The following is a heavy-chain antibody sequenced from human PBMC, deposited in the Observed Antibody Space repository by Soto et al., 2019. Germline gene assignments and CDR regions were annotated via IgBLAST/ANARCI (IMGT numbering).Heavy chain of an antibody. J-gene: IGHJ3*02. CDR3: ARDSLEWLLYADAFDI. V-gene: IGHV1-18*01. D-gene: IGHD3-3*01. Sequence: ASVKVSCKASGYTFTSYGISWVRQAPGQGLEWMGWISAYNGNTNYAQKLQGRVTMTTDTSTSTAYMELRSLRADDTAVYYCARDSLEWLLYADAFDIWGEGTMVTV. CDR1: GYTFTSYG. CDR2: ISAYNGNT.